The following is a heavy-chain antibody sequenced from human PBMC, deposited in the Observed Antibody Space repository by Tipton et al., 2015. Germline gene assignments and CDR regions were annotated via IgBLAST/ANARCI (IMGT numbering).Heavy chain of an antibody. J-gene: IGHJ4*02. CDR1: GGAITSDGFY. V-gene: IGHV4-31*02. CDR3: AREGYNSNYLDY. D-gene: IGHD5-24*01. CDR2: IFYTGST. Sequence: LRLSCTVSGGAITSDGFYWSWIRQHPGKGLEWIGYIFYTGSTYYNPSLKSRATLSVDTSKNQFSLKLSSVTAADTAGYYCAREGYNSNYLDYGGQGTRVTVSS.